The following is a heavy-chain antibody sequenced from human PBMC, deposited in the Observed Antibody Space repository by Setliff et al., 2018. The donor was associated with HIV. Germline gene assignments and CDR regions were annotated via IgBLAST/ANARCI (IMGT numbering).Heavy chain of an antibody. CDR1: GYFVAGGYY. J-gene: IGHJ4*01. V-gene: IGHV4-38-2*01. Sequence: PSETLSLTCVVSGYFVAGGYYWGWIRQSPGKGLEWIGNNFHSESTYYNPSPRSRITISVDTSKNQLFLNMTSVTAADTAVYYCVRAPPGIHLLASTNGPYYFDYWGHVTLVTVSS. CDR2: NFHSEST. CDR3: VRAPPGIHLLASTNGPYYFDY. D-gene: IGHD2-2*01.